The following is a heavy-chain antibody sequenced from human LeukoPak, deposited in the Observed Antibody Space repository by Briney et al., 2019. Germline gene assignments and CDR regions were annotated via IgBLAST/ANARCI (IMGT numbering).Heavy chain of an antibody. Sequence: GGSLRLSCAASGFTFSRYWMHWVRQAPGKGLVWVSRINSDGSRTTYADSVKGRFTISRDNAKNTLYLQMNSLRAEDTAVYYCARDLWEQYYYYMDVWGKGTTVTVSS. D-gene: IGHD1-26*01. CDR2: INSDGSRT. CDR3: ARDLWEQYYYYMDV. V-gene: IGHV3-74*01. CDR1: GFTFSRYW. J-gene: IGHJ6*03.